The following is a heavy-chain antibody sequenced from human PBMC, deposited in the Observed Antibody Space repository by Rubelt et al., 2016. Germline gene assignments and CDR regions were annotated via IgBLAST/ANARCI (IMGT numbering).Heavy chain of an antibody. D-gene: IGHD6-6*01. V-gene: IGHV3-30*04. CDR3: ARDRAFVSSSSGVFDY. Sequence: FTFNSSAMHWVRLAPGKGLEWVAIISYDGAYKYFADSVKGRFTISRDNSKNTLFLQMNSLRAEDTAVYYCARDRAFVSSSSGVFDYWGQGTLVTVSS. J-gene: IGHJ4*02. CDR1: FTFNSSA. CDR2: ISYDGAYK.